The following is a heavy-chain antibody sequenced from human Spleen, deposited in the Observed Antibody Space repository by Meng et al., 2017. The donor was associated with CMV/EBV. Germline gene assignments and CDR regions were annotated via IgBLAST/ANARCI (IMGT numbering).Heavy chain of an antibody. D-gene: IGHD7-27*01. CDR2: FSSDGNKQ. Sequence: LKISCAASGFTFKNHAMHWLRQAPGRGLEWLGIFSSDGNKQRYAGSVKGRFTVSRDNSRNTLYLQMNSLRTEDTGFYYCGREPVSDWGENYCDRWGQGTLVTVSS. CDR3: GREPVSDWGENYCDR. V-gene: IGHV3-30*04. J-gene: IGHJ5*02. CDR1: GFTFKNHA.